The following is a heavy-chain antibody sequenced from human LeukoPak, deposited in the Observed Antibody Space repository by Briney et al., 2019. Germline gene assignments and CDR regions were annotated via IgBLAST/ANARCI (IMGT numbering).Heavy chain of an antibody. Sequence: SETPSLTCTVSGGSISSSSYYWGWIRQPPGKGLEWIGSISYSGSTYYNPSFKSRVTISVDTSKDQFSLKLSSVTASDTAVYYFASQNRYCSNGVCFHYCHHWGQGTLVTVSS. V-gene: IGHV4-39*01. CDR3: ASQNRYCSNGVCFHYCHH. J-gene: IGHJ4*02. CDR1: GGSISSSSYY. CDR2: ISYSGST. D-gene: IGHD2-8*01.